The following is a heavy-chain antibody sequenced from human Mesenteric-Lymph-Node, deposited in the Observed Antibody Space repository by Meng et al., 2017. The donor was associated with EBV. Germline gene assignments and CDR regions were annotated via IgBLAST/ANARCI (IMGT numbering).Heavy chain of an antibody. D-gene: IGHD3-16*02. J-gene: IGHJ4*02. CDR1: DATFGGYS. V-gene: IGHV4-34*01. CDR2: INYGGST. Sequence: WRPGWYKPSETLSLTLPVYDATFGGYSWTWIRPPPGKGLEWMGEINYGGSTNYSPSLKSRVTISLNTSINQFSLKLTSVPAADTAVYYCARGPLAFGGVFVQFWGQGTLVTVSS. CDR3: ARGPLAFGGVFVQF.